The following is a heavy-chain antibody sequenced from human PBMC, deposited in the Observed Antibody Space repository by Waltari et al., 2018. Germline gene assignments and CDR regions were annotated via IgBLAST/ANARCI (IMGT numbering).Heavy chain of an antibody. CDR3: VKGKYYYESWGYYPMDH. CDR2: ISGNRGSI. Sequence: EVQLVESGGGLVQPGRSLRLSCAASGFTFDDYAMHWVRQAPGKGLEWVSGISGNRGSIGYADSVKGRFTISRDNSENSVYLQMSSLRLDDTAVYHCVKGKYYYESWGYYPMDHWGQGTLVTVSS. J-gene: IGHJ4*02. V-gene: IGHV3-9*01. CDR1: GFTFDDYA. D-gene: IGHD3-22*01.